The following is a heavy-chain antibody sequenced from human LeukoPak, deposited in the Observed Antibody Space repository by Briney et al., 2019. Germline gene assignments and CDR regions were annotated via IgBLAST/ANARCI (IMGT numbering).Heavy chain of an antibody. J-gene: IGHJ4*02. Sequence: GGSLRLSCAASGFTFSSYSMNWVRQAPGKGLEWVSVIYSGGSTYYADSVKGRFTISRDNSKNTLYLQMNSLRAEDTAVYYCARDRYSSGWYTGDWGQGTLVTVSS. V-gene: IGHV3-66*01. CDR2: IYSGGST. CDR1: GFTFSSYS. D-gene: IGHD6-19*01. CDR3: ARDRYSSGWYTGD.